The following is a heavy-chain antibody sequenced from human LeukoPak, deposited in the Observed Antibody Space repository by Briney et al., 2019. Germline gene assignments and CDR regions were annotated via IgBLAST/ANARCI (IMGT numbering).Heavy chain of an antibody. CDR2: IRYDGSNK. Sequence: GGSLRLSCAASGFTFSSYGMHWVRQAPGKGLERVAFIRYDGSNKYYADSVKGRSTISRDNSKNTLYLQMNSLRAEDTAVYYCAKVFVLYVGYWGQGTLVTVSS. CDR1: GFTFSSYG. V-gene: IGHV3-30*02. CDR3: AKVFVLYVGY. J-gene: IGHJ4*02. D-gene: IGHD3-10*01.